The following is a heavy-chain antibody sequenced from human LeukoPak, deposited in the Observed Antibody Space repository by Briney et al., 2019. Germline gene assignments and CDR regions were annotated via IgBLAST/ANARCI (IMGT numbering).Heavy chain of an antibody. CDR3: ARDIPGGASFLDQ. CDR2: IHESGSYQ. V-gene: IGHV3-7*01. D-gene: IGHD5-18*01. Sequence: GGSLRLSCAASGFTFNNYWKTWVRQAPGKGLEWVAHIHESGSYQNYVDSVKGRFTVSRDNTKSALYLQMSNLRAEDTAVYYCARDIPGGASFLDQWGQGTLVTVSS. CDR1: GFTFNNYW. J-gene: IGHJ5*02.